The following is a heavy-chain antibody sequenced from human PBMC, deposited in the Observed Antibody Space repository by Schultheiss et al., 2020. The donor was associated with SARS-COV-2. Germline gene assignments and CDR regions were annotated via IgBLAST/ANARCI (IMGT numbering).Heavy chain of an antibody. D-gene: IGHD6-13*01. J-gene: IGHJ6*02. V-gene: IGHV1-2*04. CDR2: INPNSGGT. CDR1: GYTFTGYY. CDR3: ARADKGAARAYYYYGMDV. Sequence: ASVKVSCKASGYTFTGYYMHWVRQAPGQGLEWMGWINPNSGGTNYAQKFQGWVTMTRDTSISTAYMELSSLRSEDTAVYYCARADKGAARAYYYYGMDVWGQGTTVTVSS.